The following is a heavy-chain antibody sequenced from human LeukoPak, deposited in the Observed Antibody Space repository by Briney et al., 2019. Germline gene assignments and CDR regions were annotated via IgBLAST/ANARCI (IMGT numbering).Heavy chain of an antibody. CDR1: GGSISSYY. V-gene: IGHV4-59*01. Sequence: KPSETLPLTCTVSGGSISSYYWSWIRQPPGKGLEWIGYIYYSGSTNYNPSLKSRVTISVDTSKNQFSLKLSSVTAADTAVYYCARGTRVTIFGVAYNWFDPWGQGTLVTVSS. D-gene: IGHD3-3*01. CDR3: ARGTRVTIFGVAYNWFDP. CDR2: IYYSGST. J-gene: IGHJ5*02.